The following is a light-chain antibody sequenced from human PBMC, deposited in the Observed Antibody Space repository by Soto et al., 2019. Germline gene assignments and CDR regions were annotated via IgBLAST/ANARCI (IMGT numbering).Light chain of an antibody. CDR3: QQYDNIILS. CDR1: QYIGTF. J-gene: IGKJ4*01. V-gene: IGKV1-33*01. CDR2: GAC. Sequence: TQSPTSLIASVGDRVTITCQASQYIGTFVNWYQQKGGEATRLLISGACNLEAGVPSRFRGIGSGADFIITITNLQHEDVGTYACQQYDNIILSFGGGTKVEI.